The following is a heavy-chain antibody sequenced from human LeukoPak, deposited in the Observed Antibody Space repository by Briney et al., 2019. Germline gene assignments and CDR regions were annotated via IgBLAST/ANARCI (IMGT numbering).Heavy chain of an antibody. D-gene: IGHD3-10*01. CDR2: ISWDGGST. J-gene: IGHJ4*02. CDR1: GFTFDDYT. Sequence: GGSLRLSCAASGFTFDDYTMHWVRQAPGEGLEWVSLISWDGGSTYYADSVKGRFTISRDNSKNSLYLQMNSLRTEDTALYYCAKDYYYGSGTYSPYFDYWGQGTLVTVSS. V-gene: IGHV3-43*01. CDR3: AKDYYYGSGTYSPYFDY.